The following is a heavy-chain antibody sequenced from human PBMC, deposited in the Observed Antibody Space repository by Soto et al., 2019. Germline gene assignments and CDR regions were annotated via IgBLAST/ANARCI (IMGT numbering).Heavy chain of an antibody. CDR3: ARHNYGSGSTYFDY. CDR2: IYYGGST. J-gene: IGHJ4*02. CDR1: GVSISPYY. D-gene: IGHD3-10*01. Sequence: SETLSLTCTVSGVSISPYYWSWIRQPPGKGLGWVGYIYYGGSTSYNPSLKSRVTISLETSKSQFSLKLNSMTAADTAVYYCARHNYGSGSTYFDYWGQGTLVTVSS. V-gene: IGHV4-59*08.